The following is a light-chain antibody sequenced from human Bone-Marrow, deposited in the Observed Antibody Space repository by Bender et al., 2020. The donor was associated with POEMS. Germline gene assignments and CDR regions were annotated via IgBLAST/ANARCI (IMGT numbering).Light chain of an antibody. CDR2: TNN. J-gene: IGLJ2*01. CDR3: CSYAGNTFQRV. CDR1: GSNIGGYP. Sequence: QSVLTQPPSVSGTPGQRVTISCSGSGSNIGGYPVNWYQQLPGTAPRLLIYTNNERPSGVPDRFSASKSGTSASLAITGLQSDDEADYYCCSYAGNTFQRVFGGGTMLTVL. V-gene: IGLV1-44*01.